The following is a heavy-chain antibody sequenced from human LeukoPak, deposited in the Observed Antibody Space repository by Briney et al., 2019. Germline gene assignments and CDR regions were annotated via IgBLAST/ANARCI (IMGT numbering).Heavy chain of an antibody. CDR3: ARGQSGTIFGVVFYYYYMDV. D-gene: IGHD3-3*01. V-gene: IGHV3-30*02. Sequence: PGGSLRLSCAASGFTFSSYGMHWVRQAPGKGLEWVAFIRYDGSNKYYADSAKGRFTISRDNSKNTLYLQMNNLRAEDTAVYYCARGQSGTIFGVVFYYYYMDVWGKGTTVTVSS. J-gene: IGHJ6*03. CDR2: IRYDGSNK. CDR1: GFTFSSYG.